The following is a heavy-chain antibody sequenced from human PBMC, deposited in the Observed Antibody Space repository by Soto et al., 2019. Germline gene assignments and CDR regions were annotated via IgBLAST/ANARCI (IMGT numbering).Heavy chain of an antibody. J-gene: IGHJ6*02. CDR2: TYYRSKWYN. V-gene: IGHV6-1*01. CDR1: GDSVSSNSAA. Sequence: SQTLSLTCAISGDSVSSNSAAWNWIRQSPSRGPEWLGRTYYRSKWYNDYAVSVKSRITINPDTSKNQFSLQLNSVTPEDTAVYYCARVEGYSGYARNYYGMDVWGQGTTVTVSS. D-gene: IGHD5-12*01. CDR3: ARVEGYSGYARNYYGMDV.